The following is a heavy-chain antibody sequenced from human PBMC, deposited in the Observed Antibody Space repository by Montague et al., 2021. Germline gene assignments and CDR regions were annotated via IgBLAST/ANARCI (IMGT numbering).Heavy chain of an antibody. CDR3: ARAQGNY. CDR2: IYWNDER. V-gene: IGHV2-5*01. D-gene: IGHD3-10*01. Sequence: PALVKPTQTLTLTCTFSGFSLSTDEVGVGWVRQPPGKALEGIALIYWNDERRYSPSLKTRLTITKDTSKNQVVLTMANMDPVDTATYFCARAQGNYWGRGTLVTVSS. J-gene: IGHJ4*02. CDR1: GFSLSTDEVG.